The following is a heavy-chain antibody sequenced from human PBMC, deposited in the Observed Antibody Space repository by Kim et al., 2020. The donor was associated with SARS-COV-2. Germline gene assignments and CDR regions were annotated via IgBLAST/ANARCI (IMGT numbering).Heavy chain of an antibody. J-gene: IGHJ4*02. CDR2: IYSGGST. V-gene: IGHV3-53*04. CDR1: GFTVSSSY. CDR3: AKAERWPTYSFDY. Sequence: GGSLRLSCVASGFTVSSSYMNWVRQAPGKGLEWVSVIYSGGSTFYADSVKGRFTISRHNSKNTLDLQMDSLRPEDTAVYYCAKAERWPTYSFDYWGQGTLVTVSS.